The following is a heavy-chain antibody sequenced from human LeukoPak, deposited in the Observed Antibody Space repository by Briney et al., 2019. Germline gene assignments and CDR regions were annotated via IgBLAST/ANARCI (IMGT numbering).Heavy chain of an antibody. J-gene: IGHJ4*02. CDR2: IYYSGST. D-gene: IGHD2-21*02. Sequence: SETLSLTCTVSGGSISSYYWSWIRQPPGKGLEWIGYIYYSGSTNYNPSLKSRVTISVDTSKNQFSLKLSSVTAADTAVYYCARLRVTTGDFDYWGQGTLVTVSS. CDR3: ARLRVTTGDFDY. CDR1: GGSISSYY. V-gene: IGHV4-59*01.